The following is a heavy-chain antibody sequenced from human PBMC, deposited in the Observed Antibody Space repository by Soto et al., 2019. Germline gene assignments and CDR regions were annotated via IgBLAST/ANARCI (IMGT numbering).Heavy chain of an antibody. J-gene: IGHJ6*02. V-gene: IGHV3-7*03. CDR1: GSTFSTYW. Sequence: LRLSCAASGSTFSTYWMSWVRQAPGKGLEWVANIKTDESEKYYVDSVRGRFTTSRHNARNFFYLQMNSLTGEDTAVYYCTRDGYPFALDVWGLGTSVTVSS. CDR2: IKTDESEK. CDR3: TRDGYPFALDV. D-gene: IGHD5-12*01.